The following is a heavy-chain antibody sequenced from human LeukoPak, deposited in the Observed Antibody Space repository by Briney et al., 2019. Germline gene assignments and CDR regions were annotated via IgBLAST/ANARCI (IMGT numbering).Heavy chain of an antibody. J-gene: IGHJ4*02. D-gene: IGHD6-6*01. V-gene: IGHV1-18*01. Sequence: GASVKVSCKASGYTFTSYDFNWLRQAPGQGLEWMGWISAYNGNTNYAQKLQGRVTMTTDTSTSTAYMELRSLRSDDTAVYYCARQAGAALDYWGQGTLVTVSS. CDR2: ISAYNGNT. CDR1: GYTFTSYD. CDR3: ARQAGAALDY.